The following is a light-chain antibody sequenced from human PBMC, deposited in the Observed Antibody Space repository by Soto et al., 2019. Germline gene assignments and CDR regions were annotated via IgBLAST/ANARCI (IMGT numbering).Light chain of an antibody. CDR2: KAS. CDR3: QHYNSYSEA. Sequence: DIEMTQSPSALSASVGDRFTITCRASQTISSWLAWYQQKPGEAPRLLIYKASTLKSGVPSRFSGSGSGTEFTLTISSLQPDDFATYYCQHYNSYSEAFGQGTKVDIK. CDR1: QTISSW. V-gene: IGKV1-5*03. J-gene: IGKJ1*01.